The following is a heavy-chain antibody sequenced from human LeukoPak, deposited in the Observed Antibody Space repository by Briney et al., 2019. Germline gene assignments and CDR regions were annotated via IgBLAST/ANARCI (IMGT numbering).Heavy chain of an antibody. CDR3: ARDDNWNSYNWFDP. J-gene: IGHJ5*02. CDR2: ISSSGSTI. Sequence: GGSLRLSCAASGFTFSDYYMSWIRQAPGKGLEWVSYISSSGSTIYYADSVKGRFTISRDNAKNSLYLQMNRLRAEDTAVYYCARDDNWNSYNWFDPWGQGTLVTVSS. D-gene: IGHD1-7*01. CDR1: GFTFSDYY. V-gene: IGHV3-11*04.